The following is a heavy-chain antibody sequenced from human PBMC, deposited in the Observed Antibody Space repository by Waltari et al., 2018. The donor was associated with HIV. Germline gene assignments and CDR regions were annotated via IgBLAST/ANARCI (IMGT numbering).Heavy chain of an antibody. CDR2: IIPNFGTA. CDR3: ARERGIAVAAPGAFDI. J-gene: IGHJ3*02. Sequence: QVQLVQSGAEVKKPGSSVKVSCKASGGTFSSYAISWVRQAPGQGLEWLGGIIPNFGTANDAQRFQGIVTITADKTTSTAYMELSSLRSDDTAVYYCARERGIAVAAPGAFDIWGQGTMVTVSS. D-gene: IGHD6-19*01. V-gene: IGHV1-69*06. CDR1: GGTFSSYA.